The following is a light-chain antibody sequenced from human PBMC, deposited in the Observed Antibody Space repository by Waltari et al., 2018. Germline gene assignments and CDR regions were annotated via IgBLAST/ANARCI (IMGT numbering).Light chain of an antibody. V-gene: IGKV3-15*01. CDR2: GAS. CDR3: QQFNDWPRT. J-gene: IGKJ1*01. Sequence: EAVMTQSPATLSVSPGGRATLSCRASRSISINLVWYQQRPGQAPRLLIYGASTRATDIPARFSGSGSGTEFTLTISSLQSEDAAVYYCQQFNDWPRTFGQGTKVEVK. CDR1: RSISIN.